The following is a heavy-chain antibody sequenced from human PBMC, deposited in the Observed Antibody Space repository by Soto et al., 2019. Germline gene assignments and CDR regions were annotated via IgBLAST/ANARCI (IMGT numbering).Heavy chain of an antibody. Sequence: QVQLQESGPGLVKPSETLSLTCTVSGDSISSYYWSWIRQPPGKGLEWIGYIYYSGSTNYNPSLKSRVAISVDTSKNQFSLKRSSVTAADTAVYYCARGRRGDYVPFDYWGQGTLVTVSS. CDR2: IYYSGST. D-gene: IGHD4-17*01. V-gene: IGHV4-59*01. CDR3: ARGRRGDYVPFDY. J-gene: IGHJ4*02. CDR1: GDSISSYY.